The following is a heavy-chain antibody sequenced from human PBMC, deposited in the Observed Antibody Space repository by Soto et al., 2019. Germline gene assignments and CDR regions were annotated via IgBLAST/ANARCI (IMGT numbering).Heavy chain of an antibody. CDR1: GGTFSSYA. CDR3: ARDRLDCSSTSCYRGYYYGMDV. Sequence: SVKVSCKASGGTFSSYAISWVRQAPGQGLEWMEGIIPIFGTANYAQKFQGRVTITADESTSTAYMELSSLRSEDTAVYYCARDRLDCSSTSCYRGYYYGMDVWGQGTTVTVSS. CDR2: IIPIFGTA. V-gene: IGHV1-69*13. J-gene: IGHJ6*02. D-gene: IGHD2-2*02.